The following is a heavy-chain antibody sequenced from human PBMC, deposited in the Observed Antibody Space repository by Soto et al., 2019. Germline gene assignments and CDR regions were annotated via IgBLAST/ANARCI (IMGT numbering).Heavy chain of an antibody. J-gene: IGHJ5*01. V-gene: IGHV3-33*06. Sequence: QVQRVESGGGVVQPGRSLRLSCVTSGFTFSAYNMHWVRQAPGKGLEWVGVVWFDGSLKYYGDSVKGRFSVSRDSSKNTVYLEMDSLRPEDTAVYYCAKALVVSQVTYNWLDSWGQGTLVTVSS. D-gene: IGHD2-8*02. CDR1: GFTFSAYN. CDR2: VWFDGSLK. CDR3: AKALVVSQVTYNWLDS.